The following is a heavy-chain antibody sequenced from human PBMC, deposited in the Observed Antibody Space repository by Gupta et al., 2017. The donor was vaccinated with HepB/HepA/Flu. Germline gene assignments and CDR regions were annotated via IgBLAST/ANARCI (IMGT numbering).Heavy chain of an antibody. CDR1: GFTFGDFA. Sequence: EVQLVESGGGLVQPGRSLRLSCTTSGFTFGDFAVTWVRQVPGKGLEGVGFIRSRDYGETTEYAASVKGRLTISRDDSKSIAYLQMNSLKTEDRAMYDCTGGKYTSSWYDYWGQGTLVTVSS. CDR3: TGGKYTSSWYDY. D-gene: IGHD6-13*01. V-gene: IGHV3-49*04. J-gene: IGHJ4*02. CDR2: IRSRDYGETT.